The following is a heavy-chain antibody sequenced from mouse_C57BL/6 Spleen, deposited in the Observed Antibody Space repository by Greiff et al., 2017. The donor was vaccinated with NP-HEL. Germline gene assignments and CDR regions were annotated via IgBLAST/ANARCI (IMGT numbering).Heavy chain of an antibody. CDR3: ARKGVYYYGSSLYYFDY. J-gene: IGHJ2*01. V-gene: IGHV1-69*01. CDR1: GYTFTSYW. Sequence: QVQLQQPGAELVMPGASVKLSCKASGYTFTSYWMHWVKQRPGQGLEWIGEIDPSDSYTNYNQKFKGKSTLTVDKSSSTAYMQLSSLTSEDSAVYYCARKGVYYYGSSLYYFDYWGQGTTLTVSS. D-gene: IGHD1-1*01. CDR2: IDPSDSYT.